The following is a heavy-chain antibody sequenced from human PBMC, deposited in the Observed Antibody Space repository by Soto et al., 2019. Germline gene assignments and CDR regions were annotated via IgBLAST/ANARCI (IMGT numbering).Heavy chain of an antibody. CDR2: IKSKTDGGTT. V-gene: IGHV3-15*01. Sequence: GGSLRLSCAASGFTFSNAWMSWVRQAPGKGLEWVGRIKSKTDGGTTDYAAPVKGRFTISRDDSKNTPYLQMNSLKTEDTAVYYCTTKTSCSSTSCYAIWGQGTLVTVSS. D-gene: IGHD2-2*01. CDR1: GFTFSNAW. J-gene: IGHJ4*02. CDR3: TTKTSCSSTSCYAI.